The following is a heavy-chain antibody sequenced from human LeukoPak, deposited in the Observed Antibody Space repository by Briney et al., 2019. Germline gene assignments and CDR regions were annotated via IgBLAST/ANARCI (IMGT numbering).Heavy chain of an antibody. Sequence: GGSLRLSCADSGFTFRSYWMRWVSQAPGKGLEWVANIKQDGSEKYYVDSVKGRFTISRDNAKNSLYLQMNSLRAEDTAVYYCARLYWDPGYSGYDLDFYFDYWGQGTLVTVSS. V-gene: IGHV3-7*05. J-gene: IGHJ4*02. D-gene: IGHD5-12*01. CDR3: ARLYWDPGYSGYDLDFYFDY. CDR1: GFTFRSYW. CDR2: IKQDGSEK.